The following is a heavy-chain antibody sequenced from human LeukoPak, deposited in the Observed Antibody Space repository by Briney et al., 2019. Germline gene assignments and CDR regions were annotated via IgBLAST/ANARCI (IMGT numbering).Heavy chain of an antibody. Sequence: GGSLRLSCAASGFTFSSYSMNWVRQAPGKGLEWVSSISSSSSYIYYADSVKGRFTISRDNAKNSLYLQMNSLRAEDTAVYYCASPPGYCTNGVCYDYYYYYYMDVWGKGTTVTVSS. CDR1: GFTFSSYS. CDR2: ISSSSSYI. J-gene: IGHJ6*03. CDR3: ASPPGYCTNGVCYDYYYYYYMDV. D-gene: IGHD2-8*01. V-gene: IGHV3-21*01.